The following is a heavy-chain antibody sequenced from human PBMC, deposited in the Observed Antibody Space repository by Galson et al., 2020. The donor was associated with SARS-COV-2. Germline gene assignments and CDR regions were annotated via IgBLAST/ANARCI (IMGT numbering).Heavy chain of an antibody. J-gene: IGHJ1*01. Sequence: GGSLRLSCGASGLTFSFYAMSWVRQAPGKGLEWVSVISGSGDSTYYVDSVKGRFTISRDNSKNTVYLEMNRLRDDDTAIYYCARGSGLSSPPAHYYDTSVYFAEYFQDWGLGTLVTGAS. CDR2: ISGSGDST. CDR3: ARGSGLSSPPAHYYDTSVYFAEYFQD. V-gene: IGHV3-23*01. CDR1: GLTFSFYA. D-gene: IGHD3-22*01.